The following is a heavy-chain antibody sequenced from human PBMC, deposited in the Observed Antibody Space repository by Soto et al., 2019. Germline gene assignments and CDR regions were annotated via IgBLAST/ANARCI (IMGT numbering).Heavy chain of an antibody. Sequence: PSETLSLTCAVYGGSFSGYYWTWIRQPPGTGLEWIGEINHSGSTNYNPSLKSRVTISVDTSKNQFSLKLTSVTAADTALYYCARHWDYDRTGADWFDPWGHGTLVTVSS. CDR1: GGSFSGYY. CDR3: ARHWDYDRTGADWFDP. CDR2: INHSGST. D-gene: IGHD3-22*01. J-gene: IGHJ5*02. V-gene: IGHV4-34*01.